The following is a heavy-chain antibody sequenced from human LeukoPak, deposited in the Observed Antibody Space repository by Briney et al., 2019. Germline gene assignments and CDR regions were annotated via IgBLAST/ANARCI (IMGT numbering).Heavy chain of an antibody. CDR1: GGTFSSYA. J-gene: IGHJ5*02. D-gene: IGHD2-2*01. CDR3: ARDLTYCSSTSCYPHWFDP. Sequence: ASVKVSCKASGGTFSSYAISWVRQAPGQGLEWMGGIIPIFGTANYAQKFQGRVTITADKSTSTAYMELSSLRSEDTAVYYCARDLTYCSSTSCYPHWFDPWGQGTLVTVSS. V-gene: IGHV1-69*06. CDR2: IIPIFGTA.